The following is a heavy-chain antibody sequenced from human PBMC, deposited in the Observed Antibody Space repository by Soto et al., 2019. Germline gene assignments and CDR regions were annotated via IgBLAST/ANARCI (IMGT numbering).Heavy chain of an antibody. CDR3: ARDQTGTDSSGWSLHY. J-gene: IGHJ4*01. CDR1: STC. V-gene: IGHV3-53*01. Sequence: STCLCLYHQTTGKGLEWVSVMYSGGSTYYADSVKGRFTISRDNSKNTLYLQMNSLRAGDTAVYYCARDQTGTDSSGWSLHYRGPGILVT. D-gene: IGHD3-22*01. CDR2: MYSGGST.